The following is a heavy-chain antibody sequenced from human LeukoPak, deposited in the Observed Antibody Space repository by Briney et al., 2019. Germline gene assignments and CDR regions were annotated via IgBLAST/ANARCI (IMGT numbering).Heavy chain of an antibody. D-gene: IGHD2-15*01. J-gene: IGHJ6*02. CDR2: ISAYNSNT. CDR3: ARDDERYCSGGSCYSISSRDGMDV. CDR1: GYTFTSYG. Sequence: ASVKVSCKASGYTFTSYGISWVRQAPGQGLEWMGWISAYNSNTNYAQKLQGRVTMTTDTSTSTAYMELRSLRSDDTAVYYCARDDERYCSGGSCYSISSRDGMDVWGQGTTVTVSS. V-gene: IGHV1-18*01.